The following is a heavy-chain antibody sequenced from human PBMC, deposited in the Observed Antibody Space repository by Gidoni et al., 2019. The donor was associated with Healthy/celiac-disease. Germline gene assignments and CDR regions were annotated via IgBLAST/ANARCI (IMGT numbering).Heavy chain of an antibody. J-gene: IGHJ4*02. CDR2: ISGDGGST. CDR1: GFTFDDYA. Sequence: EVQLVESGGGVVQPGGSLRLSCAASGFTFDDYAMHWVRQAPGKGLEWVSLISGDGGSTYYADSVKGRFTISRDNSKNSLYLQMNSLRTEDTALYYCAKDLTEAGYSYGTFDYWGQGTLVTVSS. CDR3: AKDLTEAGYSYGTFDY. V-gene: IGHV3-43*02. D-gene: IGHD5-18*01.